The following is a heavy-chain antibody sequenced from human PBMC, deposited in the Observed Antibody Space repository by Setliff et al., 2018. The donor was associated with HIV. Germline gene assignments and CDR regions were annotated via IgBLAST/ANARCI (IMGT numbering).Heavy chain of an antibody. J-gene: IGHJ4*02. CDR3: ARGGLGVVGAIDY. D-gene: IGHD2-15*01. V-gene: IGHV4-34*01. CDR2: IIHSGGT. Sequence: SETLSLTCAVYGGSFSDYYWTWIRQPPGRGLEWIGEIIHSGGTNYNRSLKSRVTISVDTSKNQFSLNLSSVTAADTAVYYCARGGLGVVGAIDYWSQGTLVTVSS. CDR1: GGSFSDYY.